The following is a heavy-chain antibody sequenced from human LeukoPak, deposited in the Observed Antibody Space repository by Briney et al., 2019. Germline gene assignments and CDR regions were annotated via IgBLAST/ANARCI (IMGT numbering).Heavy chain of an antibody. Sequence: SETLSLTCTVSGYSITSGYYWGWIRQPPGKGLEWIGSSYHSGSTFYNPSLKSRVTISVDTSKNQSSVTAADTAVYYCARDQDYYGSGSYGPDYWGQGTLVTVSS. D-gene: IGHD3-10*01. J-gene: IGHJ4*02. CDR2: SYHSGST. V-gene: IGHV4-38-2*02. CDR3: ARDQDYYGSGSYGPDY. CDR1: GYSITSGYY.